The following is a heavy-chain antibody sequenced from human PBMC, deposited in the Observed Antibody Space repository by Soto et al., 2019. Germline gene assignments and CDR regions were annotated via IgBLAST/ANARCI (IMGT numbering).Heavy chain of an antibody. J-gene: IGHJ4*02. V-gene: IGHV4-59*12. D-gene: IGHD6-13*01. CDR1: GGSIRSYY. Sequence: SETLSLTCTVSGGSIRSYYWSWIRQPPGKGLEWIGYIYNTGRTSYNPSLKSRVTISLDTSKNQFSLKLSSVTAADTAVYYCARTYSSSWSPFDHWGQGTLVTVSS. CDR3: ARTYSSSWSPFDH. CDR2: IYNTGRT.